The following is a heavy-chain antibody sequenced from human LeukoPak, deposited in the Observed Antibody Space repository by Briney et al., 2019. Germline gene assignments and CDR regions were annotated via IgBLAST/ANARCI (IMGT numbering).Heavy chain of an antibody. Sequence: GGSLGLSCAASGFTFSSYGMHWVRQAPGKGLEWVAVISYDGSNKYYADSVKGRFTISRDNSKNTLYLQMNSLRAEDTAVYYCAKDHCIMCGSSWYYGYWGQGTLVTVSS. CDR3: AKDHCIMCGSSWYYGY. CDR2: ISYDGSNK. V-gene: IGHV3-30*18. J-gene: IGHJ4*02. D-gene: IGHD6-13*01. CDR1: GFTFSSYG.